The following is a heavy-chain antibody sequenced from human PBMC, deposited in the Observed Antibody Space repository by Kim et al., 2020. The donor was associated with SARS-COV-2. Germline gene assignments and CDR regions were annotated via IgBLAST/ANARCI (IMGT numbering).Heavy chain of an antibody. J-gene: IGHJ2*01. CDR2: IYYSGST. V-gene: IGHV4-31*03. CDR3: ARDRAPTLRYFDCTQYWDFDL. CDR1: GGSISSGGYY. Sequence: SETLSLTCTVSGGSISSGGYYWSWIRQHPGKGLEWIGYIYYSGSTYYNPSLTSRVTISVDTSKNQFSLKLSSVTAADTAVYYCARDRAPTLRYFDCTQYWDFDLWGRGTLVTVSS. D-gene: IGHD3-9*01.